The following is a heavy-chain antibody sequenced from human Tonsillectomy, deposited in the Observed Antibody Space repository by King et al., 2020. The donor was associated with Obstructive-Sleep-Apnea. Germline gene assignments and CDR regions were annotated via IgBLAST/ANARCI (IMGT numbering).Heavy chain of an antibody. CDR1: GFTFDDYA. CDR3: AKVRLAYYDILTGDAFDI. V-gene: IGHV3-9*01. CDR2: ISWNSGSI. D-gene: IGHD3-9*01. Sequence: VQLVESGGGLVQPGRSLRLSCAASGFTFDDYAMHWVRQAPGKGLEWVSGISWNSGSIGYADSVKGRFTISRDNAKNSLYLQMNSLRAEDTALYYCAKVRLAYYDILTGDAFDIWGQGTMVTVSS. J-gene: IGHJ3*02.